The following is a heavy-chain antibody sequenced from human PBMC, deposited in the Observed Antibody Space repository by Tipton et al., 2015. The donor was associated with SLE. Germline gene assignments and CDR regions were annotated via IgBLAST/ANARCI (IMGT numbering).Heavy chain of an antibody. CDR1: GGSFSGYY. Sequence: GLVKPSETLSLTCAVYGGSFSGYYWSWIRQPPGKGLEWIGEINHSGSTNYNPSLKSRVTISVDTSKNQFSLKLSSVTAADTAVYYCAREMAFCSSTSCYMGYFDYWGQGALVTVSS. V-gene: IGHV4-34*01. J-gene: IGHJ4*02. CDR3: AREMAFCSSTSCYMGYFDY. CDR2: INHSGST. D-gene: IGHD2-2*02.